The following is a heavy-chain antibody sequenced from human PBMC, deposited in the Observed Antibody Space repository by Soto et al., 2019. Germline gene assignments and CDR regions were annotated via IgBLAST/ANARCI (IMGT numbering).Heavy chain of an antibody. CDR2: IYFTGST. D-gene: IGHD7-27*01. V-gene: IGHV4-59*01. CDR3: ARSGTAGDPYNWFDP. CDR1: GGSISSYY. Sequence: SETLSLTCTVSGGSISSYYWSWIRQPPGKGLEWIGYIYFTGSTNYSPSLKSRVTILVDTSTNQFSLKLRSVTAADTAVYFCARSGTAGDPYNWFDPWGQGTLVTVSS. J-gene: IGHJ5*02.